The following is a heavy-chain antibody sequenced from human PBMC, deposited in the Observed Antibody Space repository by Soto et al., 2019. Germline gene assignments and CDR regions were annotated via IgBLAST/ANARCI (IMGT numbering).Heavy chain of an antibody. J-gene: IGHJ4*02. Sequence: PGGSLRLSCAASGFTFSSYGMHWVRQAPGKGLEWVAVISYDGSNKYYADSVKGRFTISRDNSKNTLYLQMNSLRAEDTAVYYCAKEEMATIVIDYWGQGTLVTVSS. CDR3: AKEEMATIVIDY. D-gene: IGHD5-12*01. V-gene: IGHV3-30*18. CDR1: GFTFSSYG. CDR2: ISYDGSNK.